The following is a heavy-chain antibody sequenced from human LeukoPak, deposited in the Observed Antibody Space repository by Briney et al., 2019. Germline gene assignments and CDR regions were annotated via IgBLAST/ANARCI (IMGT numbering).Heavy chain of an antibody. V-gene: IGHV3-7*01. CDR3: ARDPQGDLPYN. Sequence: GGSLRLSCEGSGFTFSNYWMSWVRQAPGKGLEWVANIQQHGSETYYGDSVKGRFTISRDNAKNSLYLQMNSLRAEDTAVYYCARDPQGDLPYNWGQGTLVTVSS. CDR2: IQQHGSET. D-gene: IGHD3-16*01. CDR1: GFTFSNYW. J-gene: IGHJ4*02.